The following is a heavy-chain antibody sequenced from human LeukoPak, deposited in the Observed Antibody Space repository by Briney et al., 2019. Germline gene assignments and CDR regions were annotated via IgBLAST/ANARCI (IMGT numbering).Heavy chain of an antibody. CDR3: ATEGEAYCSSPSCYTLTGMDV. CDR1: GLTFSNYG. D-gene: IGHD2-2*02. V-gene: IGHV3-30*03. CDR2: ISYDANYK. J-gene: IGHJ6*02. Sequence: PGGSLRLSCVASGLTFSNYGMHWVRQAPGKGLEWVAFISYDANYKYYADSVKGRFTISRDQSKSTLSLQMNSLRAEDTAVYYCATEGEAYCSSPSCYTLTGMDVWGQGTTVIVSS.